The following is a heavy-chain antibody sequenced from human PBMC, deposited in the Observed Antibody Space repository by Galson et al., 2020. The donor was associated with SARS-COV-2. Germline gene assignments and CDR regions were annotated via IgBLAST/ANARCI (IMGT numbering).Heavy chain of an antibody. CDR3: RAADNGFDV. V-gene: IGHV3-7*01. D-gene: IGHD6-13*01. Sequence: QLGESLKISCAVSGFTFSNYWMSWVRQAPGKGLEWVANIKQDGSDKYYVATVRGRFTISRDNAKNSLYLQMNSLRAEDTAVYYCRAADNGFDVWGQVTMVTVSS. CDR1: GFTFSNYW. J-gene: IGHJ3*01. CDR2: IKQDGSDK.